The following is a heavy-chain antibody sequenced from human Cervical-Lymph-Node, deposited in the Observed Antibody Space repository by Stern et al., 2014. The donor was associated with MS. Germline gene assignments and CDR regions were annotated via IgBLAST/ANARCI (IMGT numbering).Heavy chain of an antibody. Sequence: VQLVESGGAVVQPGRSLRLSCAAFGFTFSSFGMHWVRQAPGKGLEWVPVISYDGNHKYYAASVKGRFTISRDNSKNTLHLQMNSVTPDDTAIYYCARDYEDTSMLFDHWGQGTLVTVSS. CDR1: GFTFSSFG. D-gene: IGHD2-8*01. CDR3: ARDYEDTSMLFDH. J-gene: IGHJ4*02. CDR2: ISYDGNHK. V-gene: IGHV3-30*03.